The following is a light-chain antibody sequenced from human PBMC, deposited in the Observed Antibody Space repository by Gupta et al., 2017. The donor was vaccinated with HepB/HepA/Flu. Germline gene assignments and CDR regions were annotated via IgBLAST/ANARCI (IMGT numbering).Light chain of an antibody. J-gene: IGLJ2*01. CDR1: KLGDKY. Sequence: SYELTQPPSVSVSPGQTASITCSGDKLGDKYACWYQQKPGQSPVLVIYQDSKRPSGIPERFSGPNSWNTSTLTISGTQAMDEADYYCQAWDRSTAVFGGGTKLTVL. CDR3: QAWDRSTAV. V-gene: IGLV3-1*01. CDR2: QDS.